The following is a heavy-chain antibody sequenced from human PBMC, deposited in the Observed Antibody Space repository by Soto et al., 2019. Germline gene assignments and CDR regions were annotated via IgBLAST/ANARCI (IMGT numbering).Heavy chain of an antibody. J-gene: IGHJ4*02. CDR3: ASSYYDSSGYYQRQYYFDY. Sequence: SVKVSCKASGGTFSRYAISWVRQAPGQGLEWMGGIIPIFGTANYAQKFQGRATITADESTSTAYSELSSLRSEDTAVYYCASSYYDSSGYYQRQYYFDYWGQGTLVTVSS. D-gene: IGHD3-22*01. V-gene: IGHV1-69*13. CDR1: GGTFSRYA. CDR2: IIPIFGTA.